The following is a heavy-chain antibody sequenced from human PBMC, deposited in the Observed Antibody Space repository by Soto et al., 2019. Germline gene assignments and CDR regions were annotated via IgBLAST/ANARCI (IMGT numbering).Heavy chain of an antibody. CDR1: GFTVSSNY. CDR2: IYSGGST. Sequence: GGSLRLSCAASGFTVSSNYMSWVRQAPGKGLEWVSVIYSGGSTYYADSVKGRFTISRDNSKNTLYLQMNSLRAEDTAVYYCARDSRYDSSAFYWGQGTLVTVSS. CDR3: ARDSRYDSSAFY. V-gene: IGHV3-53*01. J-gene: IGHJ4*02. D-gene: IGHD3-22*01.